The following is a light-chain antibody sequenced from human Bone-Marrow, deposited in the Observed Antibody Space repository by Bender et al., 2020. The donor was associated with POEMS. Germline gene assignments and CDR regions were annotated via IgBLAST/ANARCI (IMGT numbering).Light chain of an antibody. CDR1: SSNTGSGYD. Sequence: QSVLTQPPSVSGAPGQRVTISCTGSSSNTGSGYDINWYQHLPGTAPKLLIYGYNNRPSGVPDRFSGSKSGTSASLAITVLQAEDEGDYYCCSFTTSSTFVFGTGTKVTV. CDR3: CSFTTSSTFV. V-gene: IGLV1-40*01. J-gene: IGLJ1*01. CDR2: GYN.